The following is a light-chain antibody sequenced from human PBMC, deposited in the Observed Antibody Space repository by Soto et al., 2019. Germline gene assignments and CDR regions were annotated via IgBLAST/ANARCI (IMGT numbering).Light chain of an antibody. Sequence: QSALTQPASVSGSPGQSITVSCTGTNTDVGGYNYVSWYQHRPGKAPRLMIYEVRNRLSGVSNRFSCSKSGNTASLTISGLQSEDDADYDCTSYTPTGALLVGSGTKLTVL. CDR3: TSYTPTGALL. CDR2: EVR. V-gene: IGLV2-14*01. J-gene: IGLJ1*01. CDR1: NTDVGGYNY.